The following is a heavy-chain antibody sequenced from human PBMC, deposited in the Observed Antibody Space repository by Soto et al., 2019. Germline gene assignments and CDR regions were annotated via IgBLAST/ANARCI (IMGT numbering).Heavy chain of an antibody. V-gene: IGHV3-23*01. J-gene: IGHJ4*02. CDR3: AKGGRRRGSYPPLDS. Sequence: EVQLLESGGGLVQPGGSLRLSCAASGFTFSSYAMTWVRQAPGKGLEWVSAISETGGSIYYADSVKGRFTISRDNYKNTLYLQRSSPRAEDTAVYFCAKGGRRRGSYPPLDSWGQGTLVTVSS. CDR2: ISETGGSI. CDR1: GFTFSSYA. D-gene: IGHD1-26*01.